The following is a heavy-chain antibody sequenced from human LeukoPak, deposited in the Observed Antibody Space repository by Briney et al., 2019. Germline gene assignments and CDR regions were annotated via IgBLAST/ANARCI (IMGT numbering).Heavy chain of an antibody. CDR3: AKAEGSGNQPFNY. J-gene: IGHJ4*02. CDR1: GFTFSSYA. CDR2: ISAGGGTT. Sequence: GGSLRLSCAASGFTFSSYAMSWVRQAPGKGLEWVSRISAGGGTTYYADSVKGRFTISRDNSKNTLYLQMNSLRAEGTAVYSCAKAEGSGNQPFNYWGQGTLVTVSS. V-gene: IGHV3-23*01. D-gene: IGHD3-10*01.